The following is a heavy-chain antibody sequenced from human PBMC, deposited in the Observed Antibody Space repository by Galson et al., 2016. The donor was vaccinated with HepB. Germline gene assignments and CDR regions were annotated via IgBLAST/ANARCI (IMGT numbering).Heavy chain of an antibody. CDR1: GFTFSTYN. D-gene: IGHD1-1*01. CDR3: SRDLRNVERPDLTYYYGMDV. CDR2: ISGSGSYL. J-gene: IGHJ6*02. V-gene: IGHV3-21*01. Sequence: SLRLSCAASGFTFSTYNVNWVRQTPGKGLEWVSSISGSGSYLYYADSVKGRSTISRDNANNSLYLHLSSLRAEDTAVYYCSRDLRNVERPDLTYYYGMDVWGQGTTVTVSS.